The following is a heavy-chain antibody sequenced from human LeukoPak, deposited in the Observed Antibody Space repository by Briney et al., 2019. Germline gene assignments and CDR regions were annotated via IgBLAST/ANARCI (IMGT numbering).Heavy chain of an antibody. CDR3: AKGRDYSNSPGDY. CDR1: GFTLSSYG. Sequence: GGSLRLSCAASGFTLSSYGMHWVRQAPGKGLEWVAYIRYDGSDKYYADSVKGRFTISRDNSKNTLYLQMNSLRDEDTAVYYCAKGRDYSNSPGDYWGQGTLVTVSS. CDR2: IRYDGSDK. D-gene: IGHD4-11*01. J-gene: IGHJ4*02. V-gene: IGHV3-30*02.